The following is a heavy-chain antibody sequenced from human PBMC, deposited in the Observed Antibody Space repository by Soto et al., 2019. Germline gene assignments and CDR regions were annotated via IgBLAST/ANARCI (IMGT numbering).Heavy chain of an antibody. J-gene: IGHJ6*02. D-gene: IGHD3-10*01. CDR3: ASMVRGVIITTYGMDV. CDR1: GFTFNSYW. Sequence: PGGSLRLSCAASGFTFNSYWMHWVRQAPGKGLVWVSRINSDGSSTSYADSVKGRFTISRDNAKNTLYLQMNSLRAEDTAVYYCASMVRGVIITTYGMDVWGQGTTVTVSS. V-gene: IGHV3-74*01. CDR2: INSDGSST.